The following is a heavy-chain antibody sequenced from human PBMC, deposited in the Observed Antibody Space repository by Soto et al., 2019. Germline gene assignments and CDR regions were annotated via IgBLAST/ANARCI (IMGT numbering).Heavy chain of an antibody. CDR1: GFTFSSYS. D-gene: IGHD3-22*01. CDR2: ISSSSSYI. Sequence: GGSLRLSCAASGFTFSSYSMNWVRQAPGKGLEWVSSISSSSSYIYYADSVKGRFTISRDNAKNSLYLQMNSLRAEDTAVYYCARVVGTYYDSSGYPFAYWGQGTLVTVSS. CDR3: ARVVGTYYDSSGYPFAY. V-gene: IGHV3-21*01. J-gene: IGHJ4*02.